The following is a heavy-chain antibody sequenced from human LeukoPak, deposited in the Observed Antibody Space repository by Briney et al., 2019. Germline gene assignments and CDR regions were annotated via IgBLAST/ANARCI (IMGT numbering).Heavy chain of an antibody. CDR3: AKERESYYFDY. J-gene: IGHJ4*02. Sequence: GGSLRLSCAASGFTFDDYAMHWGRQAPGKGLEWVSGITWNSGSIDYVDSVKGRFTISRDNAKNSLYLQMNSLRAEDTALYYCAKERESYYFDYWGQGTLVTVSS. CDR1: GFTFDDYA. D-gene: IGHD3-16*02. CDR2: ITWNSGSI. V-gene: IGHV3-9*01.